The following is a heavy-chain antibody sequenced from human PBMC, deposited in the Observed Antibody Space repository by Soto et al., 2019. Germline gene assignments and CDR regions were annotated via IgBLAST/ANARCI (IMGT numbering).Heavy chain of an antibody. V-gene: IGHV3-15*01. D-gene: IGHD1-7*01. J-gene: IGHJ6*02. CDR1: GFTFSNAW. CDR3: TTEPITGTTFGYYYGMDV. Sequence: GGSLRLSCAASGFTFSNAWMSWVRQAPGKGLEWVGRIKSKTDGGTTDYAAPVKGRFTISRDDSKNTLYLQMSSLKTEDTAVYYCTTEPITGTTFGYYYGMDVWGQGTTVTVSS. CDR2: IKSKTDGGTT.